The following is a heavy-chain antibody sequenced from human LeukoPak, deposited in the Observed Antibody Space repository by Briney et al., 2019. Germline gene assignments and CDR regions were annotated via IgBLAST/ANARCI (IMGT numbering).Heavy chain of an antibody. CDR3: ARRGKYQLLYNYYYMDV. D-gene: IGHD2-2*02. J-gene: IGHJ6*03. CDR2: IYYSGST. CDR1: GDSISSSSYY. V-gene: IGHV4-39*01. Sequence: SETLSLTCTVSGDSISSSSYYWGWIRQPPGKGLEWIGSIYYSGSTYYNPSLKSRVTISVDTSKNQFSLKLSSVTAADTAVYYCARRGKYQLLYNYYYMDVWGKGTTVTVSS.